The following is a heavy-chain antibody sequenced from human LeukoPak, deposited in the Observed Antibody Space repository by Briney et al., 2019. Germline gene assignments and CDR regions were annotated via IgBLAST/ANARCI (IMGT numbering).Heavy chain of an antibody. D-gene: IGHD4-17*01. J-gene: IGHJ4*02. CDR3: ARVLTDYGDHGTHYFDY. V-gene: IGHV4-31*03. Sequence: SETPSLTCTVSGGSISSGGYYWSWIRQHPGKGLEWIGYIYYSGSTYYNPSLKSRVTISVDTSKNQFSLKLSSVTAADTAVYYCARVLTDYGDHGTHYFDYWGQGTLVTVSS. CDR1: GGSISSGGYY. CDR2: IYYSGST.